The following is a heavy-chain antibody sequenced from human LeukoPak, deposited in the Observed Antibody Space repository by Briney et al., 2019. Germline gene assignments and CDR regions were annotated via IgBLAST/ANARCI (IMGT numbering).Heavy chain of an antibody. CDR3: ARVLSEGYSDY. CDR1: GGSIRSYY. D-gene: IGHD3-22*01. V-gene: IGHV4-59*01. CDR2: IYSSGST. Sequence: SETLSLTCTVSGGSIRSYYWSWIRQPPKKGLEWIGYIYSSGSTKYNPSLKSRVTISVDTSKNQFSLTLSSVTAADTAVYYCARVLSEGYSDYWGQGTLVTVSS. J-gene: IGHJ4*02.